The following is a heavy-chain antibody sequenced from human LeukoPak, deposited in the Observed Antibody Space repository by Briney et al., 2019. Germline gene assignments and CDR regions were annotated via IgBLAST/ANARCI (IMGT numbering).Heavy chain of an antibody. CDR1: GGSFSGYY. CDR2: INHSGST. Sequence: SETLSLTCAVYGGSFSGYYWSWIRQPPGKGLEWIGEINHSGSTNYNPSLKSRVTISVDTSKNQFSLKLSSVTAEDTAVYYCASGYDSSGYYAYYFDYWGQGTLVTVSS. CDR3: ASGYDSSGYYAYYFDY. V-gene: IGHV4-34*01. J-gene: IGHJ4*02. D-gene: IGHD3-22*01.